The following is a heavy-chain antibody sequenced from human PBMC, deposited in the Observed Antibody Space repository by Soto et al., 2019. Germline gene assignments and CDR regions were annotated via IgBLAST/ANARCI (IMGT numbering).Heavy chain of an antibody. CDR2: INPNSGGT. J-gene: IGHJ6*02. Sequence: GASVKVSCKASGYTFTGYYMHWVRQAPGQGLEWMGWINPNSGGTNYAQKFQGRVTMTRDTSISTAYMELSRLRSDDTAVYYCARGDYYDSSGNYYYYGMDVWCQGTTVTVSS. CDR3: ARGDYYDSSGNYYYYGMDV. V-gene: IGHV1-2*02. CDR1: GYTFTGYY. D-gene: IGHD3-22*01.